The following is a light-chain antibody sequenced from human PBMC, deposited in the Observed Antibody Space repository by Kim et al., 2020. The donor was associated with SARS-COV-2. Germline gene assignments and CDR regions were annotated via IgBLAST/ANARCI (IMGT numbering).Light chain of an antibody. CDR3: MQGLRSPRT. J-gene: IGKJ5*01. CDR1: QSLLHSNGRNY. V-gene: IGKV2-28*01. CDR2: LGS. Sequence: DIVMTQSPLSLPVTPGEPASISCRSSQSLLHSNGRNYLEWYLQKPGQSPHLLIYLGSNRASGVPDRFSGSASGTEFTLKISRVEAEDVGVYDGMQGLRSPRTFGQGRRLWIK.